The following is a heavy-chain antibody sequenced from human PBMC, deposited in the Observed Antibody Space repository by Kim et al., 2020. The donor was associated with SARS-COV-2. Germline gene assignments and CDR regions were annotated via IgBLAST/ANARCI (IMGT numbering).Heavy chain of an antibody. CDR3: AGDALPSPHFYYGMDV. CDR1: GFIVSSNY. CDR2: IYRDGST. V-gene: IGHV3-53*01. J-gene: IGHJ6*02. Sequence: GGSLRLSCAASGFIVSSNYMSWVRQAPGKGLEWVSVIYRDGSTYYAESVKGRFTVSRDNSKNTLYLQMNNLRAEDTAVYYCAGDALPSPHFYYGMDVWGQGTSVTVAS. D-gene: IGHD3-3*02.